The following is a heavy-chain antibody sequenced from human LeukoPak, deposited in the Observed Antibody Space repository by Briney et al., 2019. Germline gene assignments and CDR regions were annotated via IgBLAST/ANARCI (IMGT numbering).Heavy chain of an antibody. CDR1: GFSLSSYA. J-gene: IGHJ4*02. V-gene: IGHV3-23*01. D-gene: IGHD3-22*01. CDR2: TSSSDDGK. Sequence: GGSLRLSCTVSGFSLSSYAMSWVRRAPGKGLEWVSATSSSDDGKYYADSVRGRFTISRDNSRNTLYLQMNSLRAEDTAVYYCARSYYYDSSGYYYPAYFDYWGQGTLVTVSS. CDR3: ARSYYYDSSGYYYPAYFDY.